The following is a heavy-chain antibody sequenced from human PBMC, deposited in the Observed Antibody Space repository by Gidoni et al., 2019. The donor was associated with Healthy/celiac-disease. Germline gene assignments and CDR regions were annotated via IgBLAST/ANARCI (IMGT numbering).Heavy chain of an antibody. CDR1: GGSISSSSYY. J-gene: IGHJ4*02. CDR2: IYYSGST. V-gene: IGHV4-39*01. D-gene: IGHD6-13*01. Sequence: QLQLQESGPGLVKPSETLSLTCTVSGGSISSSSYYWGWIRQPPGKGLEWIGSIYYSGSTYYNPSLKSRVTISVDTSKNQLSLKLSSVTAADTAVYYCAGPLWAAAINYWGQGTLVTVSS. CDR3: AGPLWAAAINY.